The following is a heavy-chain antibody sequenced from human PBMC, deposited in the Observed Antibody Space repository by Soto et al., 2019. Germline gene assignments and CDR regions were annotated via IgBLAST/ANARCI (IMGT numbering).Heavy chain of an antibody. CDR1: GYTRGSHG. Sequence: QVHLVQSGAEVKKPGASVKVSCQASGYTRGSHGIGWLRQAPGQGLEWMGWITTYKGNTEYAQTSQARVTMPTNTSTNTAYMELRSLRPGDTAVYYCARFFISHLFYFDSWGQGTLVTVSS. CDR2: ITTYKGNT. D-gene: IGHD3-10*01. V-gene: IGHV1-18*01. CDR3: ARFFISHLFYFDS. J-gene: IGHJ4*02.